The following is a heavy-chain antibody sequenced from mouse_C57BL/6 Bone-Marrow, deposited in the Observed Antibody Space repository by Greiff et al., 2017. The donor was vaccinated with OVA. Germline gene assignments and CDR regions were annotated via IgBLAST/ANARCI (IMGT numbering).Heavy chain of an antibody. CDR3: ARDDLIYYYGSSYGFAD. Sequence: VQLQQPGAELVRPGTSVKLSCKASGYTFTSYWMHWVKQRPGQGLEWIGVIDPSDSYTNYNQKFKGKATLPVDTSSSTAYMQLSSLTSEDPAVYYCARDDLIYYYGSSYGFADWGQGTLVTVSA. J-gene: IGHJ3*01. CDR1: GYTFTSYW. V-gene: IGHV1-59*01. CDR2: IDPSDSYT. D-gene: IGHD1-1*01.